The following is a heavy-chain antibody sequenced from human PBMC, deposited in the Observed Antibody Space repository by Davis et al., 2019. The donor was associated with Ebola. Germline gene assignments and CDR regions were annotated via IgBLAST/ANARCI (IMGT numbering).Heavy chain of an antibody. CDR2: IWYDGSNK. D-gene: IGHD6-19*01. CDR3: AASGWQVFLDF. J-gene: IGHJ4*02. V-gene: IGHV3-33*01. CDR1: GFTFSSYG. Sequence: GESLKISCAASGFTFSSYGMHWVRQAPGKGLEWVAVIWYDGSNKYYADSVKGRFTISRDNSKNTLYLQMNSLRAEDTAVYYCAASGWQVFLDFWGQGTLVTVSP.